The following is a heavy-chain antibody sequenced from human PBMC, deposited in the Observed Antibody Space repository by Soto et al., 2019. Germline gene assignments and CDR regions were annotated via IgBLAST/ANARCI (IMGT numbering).Heavy chain of an antibody. Sequence: QVQLQESGPGLVEPSQTLSLTCTVSGGSISGEGYYWSWIRQYSGRGLEWIGYIHYSGSTYYNPSLKIRVLISVDTAKSQLFLYLSSVTAADTAVYSCARAWTATAGWANWFDRWGQGTLVTVSS. V-gene: IGHV4-31*03. CDR3: ARAWTATAGWANWFDR. J-gene: IGHJ5*02. CDR2: IHYSGST. CDR1: GGSISGEGYY. D-gene: IGHD6-13*01.